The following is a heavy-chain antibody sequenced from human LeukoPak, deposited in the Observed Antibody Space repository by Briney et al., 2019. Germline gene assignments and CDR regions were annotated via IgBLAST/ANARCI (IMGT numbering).Heavy chain of an antibody. J-gene: IGHJ6*02. D-gene: IGHD3-22*01. V-gene: IGHV4-34*01. CDR2: INHSGST. Sequence: PSETLSLTCAVYGGSFSGYYWSWIRQPPGKGLEWIGEINHSGSTNYNPSLKSRVTISVDTSKNQFSLKLSSVTAADTAVYYCARVGGAYYYDSSGYGHYYYYYGMDVWGQGTTVTVSS. CDR1: GGSFSGYY. CDR3: ARVGGAYYYDSSGYGHYYYYYGMDV.